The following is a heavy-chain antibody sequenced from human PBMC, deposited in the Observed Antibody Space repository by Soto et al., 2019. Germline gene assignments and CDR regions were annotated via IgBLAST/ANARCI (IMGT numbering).Heavy chain of an antibody. J-gene: IGHJ4*02. CDR1: GGTFSSYA. V-gene: IGHV1-69*10. CDR3: ARGYYYDSSGYYSLDY. CDR2: IIPILGIA. D-gene: IGHD3-22*01. Sequence: ASVKVSCKASGGTFSSYAISWVRQAPGQGLEWMGGIIPILGIANYAQKFQGRVTITADKSTSTAYMELSSLRSEDTAVYYCARGYYYDSSGYYSLDYWGQGTLVTVSS.